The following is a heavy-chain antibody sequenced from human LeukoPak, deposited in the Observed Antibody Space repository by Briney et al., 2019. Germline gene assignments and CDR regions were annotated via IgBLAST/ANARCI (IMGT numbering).Heavy chain of an antibody. Sequence: GRSLRLSCAASGFTFSTYGMHWVRQAPGKGLEWVAVISYDGSNKYYADSVKGRFTVSRDNSKNTLYLQMNSLRAEDTAVYYCAKGNSGYYTFFDSWGQGTLVTVSS. V-gene: IGHV3-30*18. D-gene: IGHD3-22*01. CDR2: ISYDGSNK. J-gene: IGHJ4*02. CDR1: GFTFSTYG. CDR3: AKGNSGYYTFFDS.